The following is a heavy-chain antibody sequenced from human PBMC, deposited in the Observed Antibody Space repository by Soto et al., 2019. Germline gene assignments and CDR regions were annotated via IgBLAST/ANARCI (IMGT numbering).Heavy chain of an antibody. D-gene: IGHD3-10*01. CDR1: GFTFSSNA. V-gene: IGHV3-23*01. CDR3: AKQRAGFGSGSDTYYFDY. J-gene: IGHJ4*02. CDR2: ISGSGGTT. Sequence: SLRLSCIGSGFTFSSNAMSWVRQAPGKGLEWVSAISGSGGTTYYADSVKGRFAVSRDNSNNTLYLQMNSLRAEDTAVYYCAKQRAGFGSGSDTYYFDYWGQGTLVTVSS.